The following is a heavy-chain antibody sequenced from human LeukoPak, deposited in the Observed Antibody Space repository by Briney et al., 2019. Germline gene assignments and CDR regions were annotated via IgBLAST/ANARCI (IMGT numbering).Heavy chain of an antibody. J-gene: IGHJ5*02. CDR1: GGSISSYY. Sequence: SETLSLTCTVSGGSISSYYWSWLRQPPGKGLEWIGYIYYSGSTNYNPSLKSRVTISVDTSKNQFSLKLSSVTAADTAVYYCARHVSPSDWFDPWGQGTLVTVSS. V-gene: IGHV4-59*08. D-gene: IGHD2/OR15-2a*01. CDR2: IYYSGST. CDR3: ARHVSPSDWFDP.